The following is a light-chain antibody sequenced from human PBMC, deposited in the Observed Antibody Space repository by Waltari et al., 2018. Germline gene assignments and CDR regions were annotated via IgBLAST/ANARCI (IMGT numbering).Light chain of an antibody. V-gene: IGLV3-1*01. CDR1: QLGNKY. J-gene: IGLJ2*01. CDR2: QDT. Sequence: SYELTQPPSVYVSPGQTASSTCSGDQLGNKYVSGSPQKPGQSPVLIIYQDTKRPSGIPERLSGSNSGNTATLTISGTQVMDEGDYYCQAWDTISAGLGGGTKLTVL. CDR3: QAWDTISAG.